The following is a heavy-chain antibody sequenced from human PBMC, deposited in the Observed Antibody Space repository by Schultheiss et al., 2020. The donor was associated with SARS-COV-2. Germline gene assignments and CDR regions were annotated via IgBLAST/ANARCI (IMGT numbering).Heavy chain of an antibody. CDR2: IYTSGST. V-gene: IGHV4-61*02. CDR3: ARDIAAFDY. CDR1: GDSISSGSYY. J-gene: IGHJ4*02. D-gene: IGHD6-6*01. Sequence: SETLSLTCTVSGDSISSGSYYWTWIRQPAGKGLEWIGRIYTSGSTNYNPSLKSRVTISVDTSKNQFSLKLSSVTAADTAVYYCARDIAAFDYWGQGTLVTVSS.